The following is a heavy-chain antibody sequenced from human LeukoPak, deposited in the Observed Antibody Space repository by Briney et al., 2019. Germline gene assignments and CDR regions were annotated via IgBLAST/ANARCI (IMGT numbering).Heavy chain of an antibody. CDR1: GYTFTGYY. CDR3: ASTYYYDSSGKRGYYYYYMDV. Sequence: ASVKVSCKASGYTFTGYYMHWVRQAPGQGLEWMGWINPNSGGTNYAQKFQGRVTMTRDTSISTAYMELSRLRSDDTAVYYCASTYYYDSSGKRGYYYYYMDVWGKGTTVTISS. CDR2: INPNSGGT. J-gene: IGHJ6*03. D-gene: IGHD3-22*01. V-gene: IGHV1-2*02.